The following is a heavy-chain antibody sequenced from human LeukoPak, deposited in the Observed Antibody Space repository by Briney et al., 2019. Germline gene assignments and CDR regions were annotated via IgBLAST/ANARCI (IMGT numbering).Heavy chain of an antibody. CDR1: GGSISSGDYY. V-gene: IGHV4-30-4*08. Sequence: SSETLSLTCTVSGGSISSGDYYWSWIRQPPGKGLEWIGYIYYSGSTFYNPSLKSRVTISIDTSRKQFSLKVTSVTAADTGVYYCARQGDHDAFDVWGQGKMVTVSS. CDR3: ARQGDHDAFDV. J-gene: IGHJ3*01. D-gene: IGHD5-24*01. CDR2: IYYSGST.